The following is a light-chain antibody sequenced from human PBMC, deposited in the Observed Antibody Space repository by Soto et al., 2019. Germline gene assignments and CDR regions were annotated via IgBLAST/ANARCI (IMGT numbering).Light chain of an antibody. CDR1: HSVTTH. J-gene: IGKJ5*01. Sequence: EVVVTQSPDTLSLLSEERATISCWASHSVTTHSTWLQQRPGQTPRLLIYDASTRAPGIPARFSGRGSGADFTLTISSLEPEDFAVYYCQQRTRWPMTFAHGTRLEI. V-gene: IGKV3-11*01. CDR3: QQRTRWPMT. CDR2: DAS.